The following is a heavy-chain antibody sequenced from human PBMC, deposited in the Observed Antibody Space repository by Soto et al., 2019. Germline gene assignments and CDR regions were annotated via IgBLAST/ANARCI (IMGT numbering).Heavy chain of an antibody. J-gene: IGHJ4*02. CDR3: ARVRDRQDSGLDY. Sequence: GGSLRLSCAASGFTFSSYAMNCVRQAPGKGLEWVSVIRGNGGMISYADSVKGRFTISRDNSKTTIYMQMNSMRAEDTAVYYCARVRDRQDSGLDYWGQGTLVTVSS. V-gene: IGHV3-23*01. CDR1: GFTFSSYA. CDR2: IRGNGGMI. D-gene: IGHD1-26*01.